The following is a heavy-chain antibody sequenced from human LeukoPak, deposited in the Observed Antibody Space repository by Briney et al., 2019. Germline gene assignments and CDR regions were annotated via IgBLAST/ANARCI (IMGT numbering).Heavy chain of an antibody. V-gene: IGHV4-59*01. Sequence: PSETLSLTCTVSGGSISSYYWSWIRQPPGKGLEWIGHIYYSGSTNYNPSLKSRVTISVDTSKNQFSLKLSSVTAADTAVYYCARGYCGGDRYSKWFDPWGQGTLVTVSS. CDR3: ARGYCGGDRYSKWFDP. CDR2: IYYSGST. D-gene: IGHD2-21*02. CDR1: GGSISSYY. J-gene: IGHJ5*02.